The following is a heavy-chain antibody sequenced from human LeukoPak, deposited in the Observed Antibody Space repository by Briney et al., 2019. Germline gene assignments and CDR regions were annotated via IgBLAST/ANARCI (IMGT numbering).Heavy chain of an antibody. CDR2: IDPSGSST. CDR3: ARDNSVGDIAWWFAP. D-gene: IGHD3-16*02. Sequence: GASVKVSCKASGYSFTSHYMHWVRQAPGQGLEWMGLIDPSGSSTLYAQKFQSRVTMTRDMSTTTDYMELSSLRSEDPAVYYCARDNSVGDIAWWFAPWGQGTLVTVSS. CDR1: GYSFTSHY. J-gene: IGHJ5*02. V-gene: IGHV1-46*01.